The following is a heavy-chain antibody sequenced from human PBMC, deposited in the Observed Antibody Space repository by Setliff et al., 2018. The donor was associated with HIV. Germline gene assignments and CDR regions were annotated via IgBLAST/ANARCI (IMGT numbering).Heavy chain of an antibody. Sequence: GASVKVSCKASGYTFSDYYMHWVQQAPGKGLEWVGRIDPEDGKSVYAEKFQGRVTITADTSIDTAYMDLSSPRSEDTATYYCARFHHRYWWFDPWGQGTQVTVSS. J-gene: IGHJ5*02. CDR3: ARFHHRYWWFDP. V-gene: IGHV1-69-2*01. D-gene: IGHD2-8*02. CDR1: GYTFSDYY. CDR2: IDPEDGKS.